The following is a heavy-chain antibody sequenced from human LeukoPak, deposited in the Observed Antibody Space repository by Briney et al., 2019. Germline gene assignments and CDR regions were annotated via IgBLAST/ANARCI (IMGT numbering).Heavy chain of an antibody. Sequence: GGSLRLSCAASGFTFSRYSMNWVRQAPGKGLEWVSYISRSSSTVHYADSVKGRFTISRDNAKSSLFLQMNSLRAEDTAVYYCARDGGATMVRGVATYDSWGQETLVTVSS. CDR1: GFTFSRYS. CDR2: ISRSSSTV. CDR3: ARDGGATMVRGVATYDS. V-gene: IGHV3-48*04. J-gene: IGHJ4*02. D-gene: IGHD3-10*01.